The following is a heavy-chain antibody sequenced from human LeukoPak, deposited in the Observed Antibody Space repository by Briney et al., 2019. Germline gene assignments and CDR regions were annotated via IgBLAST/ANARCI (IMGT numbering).Heavy chain of an antibody. J-gene: IGHJ4*02. Sequence: GGSLRLSCAASGFTFSSYSMNWVRQAPGKGLEWVSSISSSSSYIYYADSVKGRFTISRDNAKNSLYLQMNGLRAEDTAVYYCARDCSSTSCYSHWGQGTLVTVSS. D-gene: IGHD2-2*02. CDR1: GFTFSSYS. CDR3: ARDCSSTSCYSH. CDR2: ISSSSSYI. V-gene: IGHV3-21*04.